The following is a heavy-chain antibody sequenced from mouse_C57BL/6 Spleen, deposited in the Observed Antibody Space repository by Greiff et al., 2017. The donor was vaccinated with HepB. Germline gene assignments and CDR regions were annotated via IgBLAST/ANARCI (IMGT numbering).Heavy chain of an antibody. CDR3: ARNYYGSSPDV. V-gene: IGHV1-55*01. D-gene: IGHD1-1*01. CDR2: IYPGSGST. Sequence: QVQLQQSGAELVKPGASVKMSCKASGYTFTSYWITWVKQRPGQGLEWIGDIYPGSGSTNYNEKFKSKATLTVDTSSSTAYMQLSSLTSEDSAVYYCARNYYGSSPDVWGTGTTVTVSS. CDR1: GYTFTSYW. J-gene: IGHJ1*03.